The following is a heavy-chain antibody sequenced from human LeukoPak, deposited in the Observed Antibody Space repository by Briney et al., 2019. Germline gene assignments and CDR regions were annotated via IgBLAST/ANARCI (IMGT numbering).Heavy chain of an antibody. CDR2: IYYSGST. CDR1: GGSISSYY. CDR3: ARGFGDYYYFDY. J-gene: IGHJ4*02. V-gene: IGHV4-59*01. D-gene: IGHD2-21*01. Sequence: SETLSLTCTVSGGSISSYYWSWIRQPPGKGLEWIGYIYYSGSTNYNPSLKSRVTISVDTSKNQFSLKLSSVTAADTAVYYCARGFGDYYYFDYWGQGTLGTVSS.